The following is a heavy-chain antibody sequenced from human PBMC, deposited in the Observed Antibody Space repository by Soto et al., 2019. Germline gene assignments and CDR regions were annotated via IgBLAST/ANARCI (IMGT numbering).Heavy chain of an antibody. CDR1: GYTFTSYG. CDR2: ISAYNGNT. J-gene: IGHJ6*02. Sequence: ASVKVSCKAAGYTFTSYGSSWVRQAPGQGLEWMGWISAYNGNTNYAQKLQGRVTMTTDTSTSTAYMELRSLRSEDTVVYYCARGTGLLWFGEIQFSYGMDVWGQGTTVTVSS. V-gene: IGHV1-18*04. CDR3: ARGTGLLWFGEIQFSYGMDV. D-gene: IGHD3-10*01.